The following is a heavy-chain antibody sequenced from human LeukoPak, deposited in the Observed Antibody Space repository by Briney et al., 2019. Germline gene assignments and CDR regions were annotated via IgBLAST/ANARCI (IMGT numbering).Heavy chain of an antibody. J-gene: IGHJ4*02. Sequence: PGGSLRLSCAASGFTFSSYAMSWVRQAPAKGLEWVSTISAAGGITYDADSVKGRFTISRDNSKNTLFLQMSSLRAEDTAVYYCAGYYCSSGTCRKYLDYWGQGTLVTVSS. D-gene: IGHD2-15*01. CDR2: ISAAGGIT. CDR1: GFTFSSYA. CDR3: AGYYCSSGTCRKYLDY. V-gene: IGHV3-23*01.